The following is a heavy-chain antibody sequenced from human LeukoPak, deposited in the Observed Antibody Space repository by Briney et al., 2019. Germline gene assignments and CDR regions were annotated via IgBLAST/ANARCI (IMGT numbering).Heavy chain of an antibody. CDR1: GFSFSSYG. J-gene: IGHJ4*02. D-gene: IGHD4-23*01. CDR2: IRYDGSNK. Sequence: GGSLRLSCAASGFSFSSYGMHWVRQAPGKGLEWVAFIRYDGSNKYYADSVKGRFTISRDNSKNTLYVQMNSLRAEDTAVYYCAKGGYGDNPVDYWGQGTLVTVSS. CDR3: AKGGYGDNPVDY. V-gene: IGHV3-30*02.